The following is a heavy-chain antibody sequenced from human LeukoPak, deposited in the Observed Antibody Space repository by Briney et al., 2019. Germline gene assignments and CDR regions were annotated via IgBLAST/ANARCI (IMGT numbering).Heavy chain of an antibody. CDR3: ARASLLSFDY. CDR2: ISSSSSYI. D-gene: IGHD2-15*01. J-gene: IGHJ4*02. Sequence: GGSLRLSCAASGFTVSSNYMSWVRQAPGKGLEWVSFISSSSSYIYYADSVKGRFTTSRDNAKNSLYLQMNSLRAEDTAVYYCARASLLSFDYWGQGTLVTVSS. CDR1: GFTVSSNY. V-gene: IGHV3-21*01.